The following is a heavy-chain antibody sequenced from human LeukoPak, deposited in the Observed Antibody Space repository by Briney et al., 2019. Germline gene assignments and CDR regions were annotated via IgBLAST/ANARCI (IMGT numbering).Heavy chain of an antibody. CDR3: AREGYDSSGYYPFDY. V-gene: IGHV1-46*03. D-gene: IGHD3-22*01. J-gene: IGHJ4*02. CDR1: GYMFTSYN. CDR2: VSSSGANT. Sequence: ASLKVSCKASGYMFTSYNMQWVRQAPGQGLEWMGMVSSSGANTKYAQKFQGRVTMTRDTSTSTVYMELSSLRSEDTAVYYCAREGYDSSGYYPFDYWGQGTLVTVSS.